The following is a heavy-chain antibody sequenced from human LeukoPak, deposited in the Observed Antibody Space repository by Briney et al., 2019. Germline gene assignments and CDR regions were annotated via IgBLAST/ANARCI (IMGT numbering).Heavy chain of an antibody. J-gene: IGHJ6*03. Sequence: GGSLRLSCAASGFTVSSYNMNWVRQTPGKGLEWVSYISSSGYTMHHADSVKGRFTVSRDSVKNSLYLQMNSLRDEDAAVYFCARGCASCGHYNYYFMDVWGKGTTVTVSS. V-gene: IGHV3-48*02. CDR3: ARGCASCGHYNYYFMDV. D-gene: IGHD2-2*01. CDR2: ISSSGYTM. CDR1: GFTVSSYN.